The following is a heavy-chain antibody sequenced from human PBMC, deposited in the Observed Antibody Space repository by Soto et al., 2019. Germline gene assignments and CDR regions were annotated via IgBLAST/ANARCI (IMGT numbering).Heavy chain of an antibody. V-gene: IGHV1-69*02. D-gene: IGHD4-17*01. CDR1: GGTFSSYT. CDR3: ARLRFEGYGDYVAEYYFDY. CDR2: IIPILGIA. J-gene: IGHJ4*02. Sequence: SVKVSCTASGGTFSSYTISWVRQAPGQGLEWMGRIIPILGIANYAQKFQGRVTITADKSTSTAYMELSSLRSEDTAVYYCARLRFEGYGDYVAEYYFDYWGQGTLVTVSS.